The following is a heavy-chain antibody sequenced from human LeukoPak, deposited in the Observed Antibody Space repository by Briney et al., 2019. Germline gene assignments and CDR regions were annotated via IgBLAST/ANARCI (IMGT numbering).Heavy chain of an antibody. J-gene: IGHJ6*03. CDR1: IDSFTNYY. CDR3: ARHSYYYDSSGYLPYYYYYMDV. CDR2: IYYSGST. D-gene: IGHD3-22*01. V-gene: IGHV4-39*01. Sequence: SETLSLTCAVYIDSFTNYYWNWIRQTPGKGLEWIGSIYYSGSTYYNPSLKSRVTISVDTSKNQFSLKLSSATAADTAVYYCARHSYYYDSSGYLPYYYYYMDVWGKGTTVTISS.